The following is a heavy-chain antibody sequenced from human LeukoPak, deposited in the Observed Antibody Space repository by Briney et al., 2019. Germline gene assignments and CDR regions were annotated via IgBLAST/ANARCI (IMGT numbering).Heavy chain of an antibody. CDR1: GFTFSSYA. CDR3: AKGGESYYNYYYMDV. J-gene: IGHJ6*03. CDR2: ISESSTST. D-gene: IGHD3-16*01. V-gene: IGHV3-23*01. Sequence: GGSLRLSCAASGFTFSSYAMSWVRQAPGKGPEWISAISESSTSTYYADSVKGRFTISRDNSKNTLYLEMNSLRAEDTAIYYCAKGGESYYNYYYMDVWGKGTTVSVSS.